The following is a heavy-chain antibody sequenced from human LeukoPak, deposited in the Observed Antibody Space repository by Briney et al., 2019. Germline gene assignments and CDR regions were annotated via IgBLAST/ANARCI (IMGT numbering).Heavy chain of an antibody. V-gene: IGHV1-69*13. CDR1: GGTFSSYA. CDR3: ASPRYYDILTGYYYFDY. J-gene: IGHJ4*02. Sequence: ASVKVSCKASGGTFSSYAISWVRQAPGQGLEWMGGIIPIFGAANYAQKFQGRVTITADESTSTAYMELSSLRSEDTAVYYCASPRYYDILTGYYYFDYWGQGTLVTVSS. D-gene: IGHD3-9*01. CDR2: IIPIFGAA.